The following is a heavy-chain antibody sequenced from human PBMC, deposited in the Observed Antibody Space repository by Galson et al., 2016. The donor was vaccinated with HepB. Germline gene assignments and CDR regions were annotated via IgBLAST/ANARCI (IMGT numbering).Heavy chain of an antibody. Sequence: SLRLSCAASGFTFSSYSMNWVRQAPGKGLEWVSPISSSSSYMYYADSVKGRFTISRDNAKNSLYLQMNSLRAEDTAVYYCARGDIVGAIFDYWGQGTLVTVSS. V-gene: IGHV3-21*01. D-gene: IGHD1-26*01. CDR3: ARGDIVGAIFDY. CDR1: GFTFSSYS. CDR2: ISSSSSYM. J-gene: IGHJ4*02.